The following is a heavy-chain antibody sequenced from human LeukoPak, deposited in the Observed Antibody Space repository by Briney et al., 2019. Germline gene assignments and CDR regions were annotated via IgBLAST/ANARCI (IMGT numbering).Heavy chain of an antibody. CDR2: INHSGST. CDR3: ARVGRLRTADY. CDR1: GGSFSGYY. Sequence: SETLSLTCAVYGGSFSGYYWSWIRQPPGEGLEWIGEINHSGSTNYNPSLKSRVTISVDTSKNQFSLKLSSVTAADTAVYYCARVGRLRTADYWGQGTLVTVSS. V-gene: IGHV4-34*01. D-gene: IGHD5-12*01. J-gene: IGHJ4*02.